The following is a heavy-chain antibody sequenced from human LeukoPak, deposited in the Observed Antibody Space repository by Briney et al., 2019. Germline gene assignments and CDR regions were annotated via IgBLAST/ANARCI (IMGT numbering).Heavy chain of an antibody. Sequence: GGSLRLSCAASGFTFSSYAMHWVRQAPGKGLEWVAVISYDGSNKYYADSVKGRFTISRDNSKNTLYLQMNSLRAEDTAVYYCARSYLEWLPYFDYWGQGTLVTVSS. J-gene: IGHJ4*02. V-gene: IGHV3-30-3*01. CDR3: ARSYLEWLPYFDY. CDR1: GFTFSSYA. D-gene: IGHD3-3*01. CDR2: ISYDGSNK.